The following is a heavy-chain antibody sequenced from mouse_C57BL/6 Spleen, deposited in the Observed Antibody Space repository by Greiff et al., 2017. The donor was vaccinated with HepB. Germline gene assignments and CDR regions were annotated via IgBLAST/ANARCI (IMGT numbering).Heavy chain of an antibody. D-gene: IGHD2-4*01. CDR3: ATRPSYDYDGFAY. V-gene: IGHV1-7*01. J-gene: IGHJ3*01. CDR2: INPSSGYT. CDR1: GYTFTSYW. Sequence: VQLQQSGAELAKPGASVKLSCKASGYTFTSYWMHWVKQRPGQGLEWIGYINPSSGYTKYNQKFKDKATLTADKSSSTAYMQLSSLTYEDSAVYYCATRPSYDYDGFAYWGQVTLVTVSA.